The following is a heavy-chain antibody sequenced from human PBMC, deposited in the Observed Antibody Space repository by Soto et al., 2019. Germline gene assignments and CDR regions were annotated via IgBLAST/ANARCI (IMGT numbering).Heavy chain of an antibody. V-gene: IGHV1-18*01. D-gene: IGHD5-12*01. Sequence: ASVKVSCKASGYTFTSYGISWVRQAPGQGLEWMGWISTYNGNTDYAQKLQGRVTMTTDTSTSTAYMELRSLRSDDTAVYYCARGEEYSGYDRFDYWGQGTLVTVSS. J-gene: IGHJ4*02. CDR2: ISTYNGNT. CDR3: ARGEEYSGYDRFDY. CDR1: GYTFTSYG.